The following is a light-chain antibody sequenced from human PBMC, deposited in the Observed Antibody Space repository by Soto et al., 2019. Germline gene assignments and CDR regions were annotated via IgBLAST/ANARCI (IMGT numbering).Light chain of an antibody. J-gene: IGKJ1*01. CDR2: GAS. CDR1: QSVSSSY. CDR3: QQYGSSPT. Sequence: EIVMTQSPGTVSLSPGERATLSCRASQSVSSSYLAWYQQKPGQAPRLIIYGASSRATGIPDRFSGSGSGTDFTLTISRLEPEDFAVYYCQQYGSSPTFGQGTKVEIK. V-gene: IGKV3-20*01.